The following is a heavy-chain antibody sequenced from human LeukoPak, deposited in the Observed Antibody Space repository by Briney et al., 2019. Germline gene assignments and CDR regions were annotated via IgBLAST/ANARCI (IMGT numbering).Heavy chain of an antibody. CDR1: GFTFSSYA. D-gene: IGHD2-15*01. CDR2: ISGGGGST. Sequence: GGSLRLSCAASGFTFSSYAMSWVRQAPGKGLEWVSRISGGGGSTYYADSVKGRFTISRDNSKNTLYLQMNSLRAEDTAVYYCARGYCSGGSCYPGYFDYWGQGTLVTVSS. J-gene: IGHJ4*02. V-gene: IGHV3-23*01. CDR3: ARGYCSGGSCYPGYFDY.